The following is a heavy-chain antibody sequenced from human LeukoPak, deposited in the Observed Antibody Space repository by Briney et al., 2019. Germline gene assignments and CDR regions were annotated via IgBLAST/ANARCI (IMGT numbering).Heavy chain of an antibody. J-gene: IGHJ3*02. V-gene: IGHV4-4*02. D-gene: IGHD2-2*03. CDR1: GGSVSSSNW. CDR2: IYHSGST. CDR3: ARVGYCSSTSCYQRAFDI. Sequence: SETLSLTCAVSGGSVSSSNWWSWVRPPPGKGLEWIGEIYHSGSTNYNPSLKSRVTISVDKSKNQFSLKLSSVTAADTAVYYCARVGYCSSTSCYQRAFDIWGQGTMVTVSS.